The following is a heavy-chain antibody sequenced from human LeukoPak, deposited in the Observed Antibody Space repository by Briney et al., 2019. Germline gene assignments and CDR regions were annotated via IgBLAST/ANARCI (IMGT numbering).Heavy chain of an antibody. CDR1: GFTFSSYA. D-gene: IGHD3-3*01. CDR2: ISGSGGST. Sequence: GGSLRLSCAASGFTFSSYAMSWVRQAPGKGLEWVSAISGSGGSTYYADSVKGRFTISRDNSKNTLYLQMNSLRAEDTAVYYCAKGNTRSGYKTYYFDYWGQGTLVTVSS. J-gene: IGHJ4*02. CDR3: AKGNTRSGYKTYYFDY. V-gene: IGHV3-23*01.